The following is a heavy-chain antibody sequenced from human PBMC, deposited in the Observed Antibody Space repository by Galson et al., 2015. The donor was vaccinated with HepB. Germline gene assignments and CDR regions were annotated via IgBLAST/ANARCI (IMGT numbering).Heavy chain of an antibody. D-gene: IGHD3-22*01. J-gene: IGHJ4*02. CDR1: GFTFSSYA. CDR3: AKADSSGYSIFDY. CDR2: ISGSGGST. V-gene: IGHV3-23*01. Sequence: SLRLSCAASGFTFSSYAMSWVRQAPGKGLEWVSAISGSGGSTYYADSVKGRFTISRDNSKNTLYLQMNSLRAEDTAVYYCAKADSSGYSIFDYWGQGTLVTVSS.